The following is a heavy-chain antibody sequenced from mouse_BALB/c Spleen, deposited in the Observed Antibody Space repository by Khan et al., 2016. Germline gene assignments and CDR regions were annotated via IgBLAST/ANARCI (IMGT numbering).Heavy chain of an antibody. J-gene: IGHJ2*01. V-gene: IGHV2-9*02. D-gene: IGHD1-1*01. CDR3: ARDRYYGTSYFDY. Sequence: VELVESGPGLVAPSQSLSITCTVSGFSLTTYGVHWVRQPPGKGLEWLGVIWAGGSTNYNSALMSRLSISKDNSKRQVFLKMNSLQTDDTATYYCARDRYYGTSYFDYWGQGTTLTVSS. CDR1: GFSLTTYG. CDR2: IWAGGST.